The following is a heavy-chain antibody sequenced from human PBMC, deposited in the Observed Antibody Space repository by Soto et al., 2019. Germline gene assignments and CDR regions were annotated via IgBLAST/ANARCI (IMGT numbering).Heavy chain of an antibody. V-gene: IGHV1-18*01. Sequence: ASVKVSCKASGYTFTSYGISWARQAPGQGLEWTGGISAYHGNASCAQPPACGVTMSTNATTSTAYKELKSLRSDDTAVYYCARYYGDYADFDYWGQGTLVTDSS. CDR3: ARYYGDYADFDY. CDR2: ISAYHGNA. D-gene: IGHD4-17*01. CDR1: GYTFTSYG. J-gene: IGHJ4*02.